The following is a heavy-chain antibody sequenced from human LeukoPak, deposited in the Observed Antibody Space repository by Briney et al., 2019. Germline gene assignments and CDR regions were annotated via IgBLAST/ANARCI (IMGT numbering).Heavy chain of an antibody. D-gene: IGHD3-16*01. CDR2: FDPEDGEI. J-gene: IGHJ4*02. Sequence: GASVKVSCKVSGYTLTESTLHWVRQAPGKGLEWMGGFDPEDGEIIYAQKFQGRVTMTEDTSTDTAYMEVSSLRSGDTAVYYCAIWGSERYSDPAFVYWGQGTLVTVSS. CDR3: AIWGSERYSDPAFVY. V-gene: IGHV1-24*01. CDR1: GYTLTEST.